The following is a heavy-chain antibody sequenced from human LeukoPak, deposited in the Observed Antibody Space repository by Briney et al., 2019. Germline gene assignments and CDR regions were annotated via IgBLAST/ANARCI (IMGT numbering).Heavy chain of an antibody. J-gene: IGHJ4*02. Sequence: GGSLRLSCAASGFSSSSYSMNWVRQAPGKGLEWVSSISSSSSYIYYADSVKGRFTISRDNAKNSLYLQMHSLRAEDTAVYYCARDLLVGATLFDYWGQGTLVTVSS. CDR3: ARDLLVGATLFDY. CDR2: ISSSSSYI. D-gene: IGHD1-26*01. CDR1: GFSSSSYS. V-gene: IGHV3-21*01.